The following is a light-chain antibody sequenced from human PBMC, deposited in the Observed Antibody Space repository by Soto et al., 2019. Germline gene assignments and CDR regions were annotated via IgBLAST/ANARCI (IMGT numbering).Light chain of an antibody. V-gene: IGLV1-44*01. CDR1: SSNIGSNT. J-gene: IGLJ2*01. CDR3: AAWDASLNGVS. CDR2: SNN. Sequence: QSVLTQPPSASGTPGQRITISCSGTSSNIGSNTVNWYQQLPRTAPKLLIYSNNQRPSGVPARFSGSKSGTSASLAISGLQSEDEADYYCAAWDASLNGVSFGGGTKLTVL.